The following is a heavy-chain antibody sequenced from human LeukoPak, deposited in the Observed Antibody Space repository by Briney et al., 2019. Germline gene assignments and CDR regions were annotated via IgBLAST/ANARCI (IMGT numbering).Heavy chain of an antibody. CDR1: GFVFSTNW. Sequence: PAGSLRFSGAASGFVFSTNWMTWVRQAPGKGLEWVTNINLDGTEEHYVDSSLKGRFTISRDNAKNSLYLQMTSLRVEDTAVYYCASGRHDFLHWGQGTLVTVSS. CDR3: ASGRHDFLH. CDR2: INLDGTEE. D-gene: IGHD3/OR15-3a*01. V-gene: IGHV3-7*01. J-gene: IGHJ4*02.